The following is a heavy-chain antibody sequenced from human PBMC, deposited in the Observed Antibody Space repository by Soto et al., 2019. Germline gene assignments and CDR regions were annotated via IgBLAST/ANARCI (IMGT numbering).Heavy chain of an antibody. CDR3: ASSYGDYGYYYYGMDV. V-gene: IGHV1-18*01. D-gene: IGHD4-17*01. CDR1: GYTFTSYG. CDR2: ISAYNGNT. Sequence: ASVQVSCKASGYTFTSYGISWVRQAPGQGLEWMGWISAYNGNTNYAQKLQGRVTMTTDTSTSTAYMELRSLRSDDTAVYYCASSYGDYGYYYYGMDVWGQGTTVTVSS. J-gene: IGHJ6*02.